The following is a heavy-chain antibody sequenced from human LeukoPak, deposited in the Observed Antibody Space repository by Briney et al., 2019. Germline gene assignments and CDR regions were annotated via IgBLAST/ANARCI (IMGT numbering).Heavy chain of an antibody. V-gene: IGHV3-7*01. CDR2: VKQDGSQQ. CDR1: GFTFTRYW. D-gene: IGHD6-6*01. Sequence: GGSLRLSCATSGFTFTRYWMAWIRQAPGKGLEWVANVKQDGSQQYYLDSVEGRFTISRDNAKNSLYLQMNNVRAEDTAVYYCSNGIYSSSFWGQGTLGTVSS. J-gene: IGHJ4*02. CDR3: SNGIYSSSF.